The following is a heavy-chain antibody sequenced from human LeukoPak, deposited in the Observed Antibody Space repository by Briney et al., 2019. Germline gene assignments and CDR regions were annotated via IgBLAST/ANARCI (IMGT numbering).Heavy chain of an antibody. Sequence: SETLSLTCTVSGGSISSSSYYWGWIRQPPGKGLEWIGSIYYSGSTYYNPSLKSRVTISVDKSKNQFSLKLSSVTAADTAVYYCARDQGYSYGSFFDYWGQGTLVTVSS. CDR1: GGSISSSSYY. J-gene: IGHJ4*02. D-gene: IGHD5-18*01. CDR2: IYYSGST. CDR3: ARDQGYSYGSFFDY. V-gene: IGHV4-39*07.